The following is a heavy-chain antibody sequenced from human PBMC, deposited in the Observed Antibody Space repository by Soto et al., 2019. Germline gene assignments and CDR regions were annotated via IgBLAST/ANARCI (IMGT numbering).Heavy chain of an antibody. V-gene: IGHV3-33*01. CDR1: GFTFSGYG. CDR2: IRYDGSNI. CDR3: ARDGVGATAFWGYLDH. J-gene: IGHJ5*02. Sequence: VQLVESGGGVVQPGRSLRLSCVASGFTFSGYGMHWVRQAPGKGLEWVAIIRYDGSNIYYADSVRGRFAISRDNSKNTLFLQMDSLGAEDTAVYYCARDGVGATAFWGYLDHWGQGALVTVSS. D-gene: IGHD3-16*01.